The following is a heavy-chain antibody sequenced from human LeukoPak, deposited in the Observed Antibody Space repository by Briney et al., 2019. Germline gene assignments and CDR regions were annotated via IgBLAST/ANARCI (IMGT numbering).Heavy chain of an antibody. Sequence: GSSVKVSCKASGGTFSSYAISWVRQAPGQGLEWMGGIIPIFGTANYAQKFQGRVTITADESTSTAHMELSSLRSGDTAVYYCARAYYDILTGPQDYYYYGMDVWGKGTTVTVSS. J-gene: IGHJ6*04. V-gene: IGHV1-69*01. CDR3: ARAYYDILTGPQDYYYYGMDV. D-gene: IGHD3-9*01. CDR1: GGTFSSYA. CDR2: IIPIFGTA.